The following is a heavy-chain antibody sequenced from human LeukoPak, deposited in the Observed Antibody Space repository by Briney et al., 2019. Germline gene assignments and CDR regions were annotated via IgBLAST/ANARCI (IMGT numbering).Heavy chain of an antibody. CDR1: GFTFSRYE. CDR2: ISSSGSTI. J-gene: IGHJ4*02. V-gene: IGHV3-48*03. CDR3: AGSASGYYDY. D-gene: IGHD3-3*01. Sequence: PGGSLRLSCAASGFTFSRYEVNWVRQAPGKGLEWVSYISSSGSTIYYADSVKGRFTISRDNAKNSLYLQMNSLRAEDTAVYYCAGSASGYYDYWGQGTLVTVSS.